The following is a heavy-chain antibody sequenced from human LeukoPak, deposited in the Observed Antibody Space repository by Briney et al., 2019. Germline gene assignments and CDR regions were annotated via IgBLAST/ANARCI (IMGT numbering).Heavy chain of an antibody. D-gene: IGHD3-10*02. CDR3: AKDISYYGRGAMGGVDY. J-gene: IGHJ4*02. CDR1: GGSISSSSYY. Sequence: PSETLSLTCTVSGGSISSSSYYWGWIRQPPGKGLEWIGSIYYSGSTYYNPSLKSRVTISVDTSKNQFSLKLSSVTAADTALYYCAKDISYYGRGAMGGVDYWGQGTLVTVSS. V-gene: IGHV4-39*07. CDR2: IYYSGST.